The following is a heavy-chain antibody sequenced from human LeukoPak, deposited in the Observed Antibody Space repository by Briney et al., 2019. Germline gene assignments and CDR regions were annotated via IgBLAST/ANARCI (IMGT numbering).Heavy chain of an antibody. CDR1: GYTFTGYY. J-gene: IGHJ5*02. V-gene: IGHV1-2*02. CDR3: ARERSITMVRGRKHSNWFDP. Sequence: ASVKVSCKASGYTFTGYYMHWVRQAPGQGLEWMGWINPNSGGTNYAQKFQGRVTMTRDTSISTAYMELSRLRSDDTAVYYCARERSITMVRGRKHSNWFDPWGQGTLVTVSS. CDR2: INPNSGGT. D-gene: IGHD3-10*01.